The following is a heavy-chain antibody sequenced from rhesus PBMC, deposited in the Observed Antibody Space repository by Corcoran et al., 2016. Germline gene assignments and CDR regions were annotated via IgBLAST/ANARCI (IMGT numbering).Heavy chain of an antibody. CDR1: SGSMGAQH. J-gene: IGHJ4*01. CDR3: ASSVYYGDS. Sequence: QVQLRESGPGLVKPSETLSLTCSLSSGSMGAQHWSWFRQSPGRGLEWIGEIKGDPGSTNFNPSLSRRVDISRDASKNQFFLRLTSVTAADTAVFYCASSVYYGDSWGQGLLVTVSS. D-gene: IGHD3-22*01. CDR2: IKGDPGST. V-gene: IGHV4-80*01.